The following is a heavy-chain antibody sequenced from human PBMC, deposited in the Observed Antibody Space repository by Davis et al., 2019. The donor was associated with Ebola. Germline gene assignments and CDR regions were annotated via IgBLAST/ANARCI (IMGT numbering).Heavy chain of an antibody. CDR3: AKSGGEYQLLNSMDY. D-gene: IGHD2-2*01. CDR1: GGTFSSYA. V-gene: IGHV1-69*13. J-gene: IGHJ4*02. Sequence: AASVKVSCKASGGTFSSYAISWVRQAPGQGLEWMGGIIPIFDTANYAQKFQGRVTITADESTSTAYMELSSLRAEDTAVYYCAKSGGEYQLLNSMDYWGQGTLVTVSS. CDR2: IIPIFDTA.